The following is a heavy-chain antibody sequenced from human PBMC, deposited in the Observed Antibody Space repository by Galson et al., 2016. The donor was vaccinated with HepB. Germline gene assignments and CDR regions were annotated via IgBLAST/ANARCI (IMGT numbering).Heavy chain of an antibody. CDR3: ARDRGDYDYGDPVRDGDFDY. J-gene: IGHJ4*02. Sequence: SVKVSCKASGYTFTSYGISWVRQAPGQGLEWMGWISAYNGNTNYAQMLQGRVTMTTDTSTSTAYMELRSLRSDDTAVYSCARDRGDYDYGDPVRDGDFDYWGQGTLVTVSA. CDR1: GYTFTSYG. V-gene: IGHV1-18*01. D-gene: IGHD4-17*01. CDR2: ISAYNGNT.